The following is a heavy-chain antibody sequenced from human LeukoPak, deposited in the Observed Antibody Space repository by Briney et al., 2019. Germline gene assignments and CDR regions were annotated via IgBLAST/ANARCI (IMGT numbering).Heavy chain of an antibody. J-gene: IGHJ4*02. Sequence: SETLSLTCTVSGDSIIRGYYWGWIRQSPGKGLEWIGSIYHSGNTYYNPSLKSRVSISVDTSKNQFSLNLRSVTAADTAVYYCARVPLDDSGAYLDLDYWGQGTLVTVSS. CDR1: GDSIIRGYY. CDR2: IYHSGNT. CDR3: ARVPLDDSGAYLDLDY. D-gene: IGHD3-22*01. V-gene: IGHV4-38-2*02.